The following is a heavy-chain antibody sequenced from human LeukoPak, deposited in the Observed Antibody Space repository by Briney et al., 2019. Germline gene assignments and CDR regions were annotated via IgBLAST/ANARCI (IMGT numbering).Heavy chain of an antibody. V-gene: IGHV3-9*01. CDR2: ISWNSGSI. CDR3: AKEDL. CDR1: GFTFDDYA. Sequence: GGSLRLSCAASGFTFDDYAMHGVRQAPGKGLEWVSGISWNSGSIGYADSVKGRFTISRDNAKNSLYLQMNSLRAEDTALYYCAKEDLWGQGTLVTVSS. J-gene: IGHJ5*02.